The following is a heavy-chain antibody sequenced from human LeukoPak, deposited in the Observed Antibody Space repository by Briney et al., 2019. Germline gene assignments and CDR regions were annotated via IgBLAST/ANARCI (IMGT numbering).Heavy chain of an antibody. Sequence: PGGSPRLSCAASGFTFDDYGMSWVRQAPGKGLEWVSGINWNGGSTGYADSVKGRFIISRDNAKNSLYLQMNSLRAEDTALYYCARVSMEMATSLIDYWGQGTLVTVSS. CDR2: INWNGGST. J-gene: IGHJ4*02. D-gene: IGHD5-24*01. CDR3: ARVSMEMATSLIDY. V-gene: IGHV3-20*04. CDR1: GFTFDDYG.